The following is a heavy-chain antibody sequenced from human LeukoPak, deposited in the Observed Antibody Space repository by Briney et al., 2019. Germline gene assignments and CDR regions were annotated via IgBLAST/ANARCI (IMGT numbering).Heavy chain of an antibody. J-gene: IGHJ1*01. D-gene: IGHD3-22*01. CDR1: GFTVSNNY. Sequence: TGGSLRLSCAASGFTVSNNYMNWVRQAPGKGLEWVSVIYSGGSTSYADSVKGRFTISRDNSRNTVSLQVNTLRAEDTAVYYCARGNSYDSSGYPEYFQNWGQGILVTVSS. CDR2: IYSGGST. V-gene: IGHV3-66*01. CDR3: ARGNSYDSSGYPEYFQN.